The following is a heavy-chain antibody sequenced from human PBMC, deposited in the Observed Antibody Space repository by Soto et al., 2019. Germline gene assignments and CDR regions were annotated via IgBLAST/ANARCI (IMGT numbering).Heavy chain of an antibody. V-gene: IGHV3-21*01. D-gene: IGHD3-10*01. CDR1: GFALSSYA. J-gene: IGHJ4*02. CDR3: TTEEFEVDY. Sequence: EVQLVESGGGLVKPGESLRLSCTVSGFALSSYAMTWVRQAPGKGLEWLASISSSSNFKYYGDSVKGRFIISRDNAKNSLYLQMNSLRVEDTAMYFCTTEEFEVDYWGQETLVTVSS. CDR2: ISSSSNFK.